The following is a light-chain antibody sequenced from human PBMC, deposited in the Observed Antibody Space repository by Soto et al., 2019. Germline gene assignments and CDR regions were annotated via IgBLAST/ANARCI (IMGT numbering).Light chain of an antibody. CDR1: QSVSSSY. CDR2: GAS. J-gene: IGKJ5*01. Sequence: EIVLTQSPGTLSLSPGERATLSCRASQSVSSSYLAWYQQKPGQAPRLLIYGASSRATGIPDRFSGSGSGTDFTLTISRPEPEDFAVYYCQQYGSSPSLTFGQGTRLEIK. CDR3: QQYGSSPSLT. V-gene: IGKV3-20*01.